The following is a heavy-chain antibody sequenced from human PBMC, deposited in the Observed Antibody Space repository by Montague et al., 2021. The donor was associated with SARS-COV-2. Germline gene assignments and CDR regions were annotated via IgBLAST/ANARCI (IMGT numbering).Heavy chain of an antibody. J-gene: IGHJ6*03. CDR2: LLTSGAT. CDR3: ARDSPHFDFWRGHYGDKYYMDI. D-gene: IGHD3-3*01. CDR1: GDSITSKTHY. V-gene: IGHV4-61*02. Sequence: TLSLTCTVSGDSITSKTHYWDWVRQPAGKGLEWIGRLLTSGATNFNRSLKSRLTISRDTSKNEFYLKLSSVTAADTAVYYCARDSPHFDFWRGHYGDKYYMDIWGKGTTVTVS.